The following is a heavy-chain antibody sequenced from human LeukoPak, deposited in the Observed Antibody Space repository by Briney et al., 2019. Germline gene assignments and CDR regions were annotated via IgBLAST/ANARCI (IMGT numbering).Heavy chain of an antibody. D-gene: IGHD2-15*01. CDR3: ARDLFVVAFDY. J-gene: IGHJ4*02. CDR1: GYTFTNYG. Sequence: ASVKVSCKASGYTFTNYGISWVRQAPGQGLEGMGWISAHNCNIKYAQNLQGRVTMTTDTSTSAAYMELRSLRSDDTAVYYCARDLFVVAFDYWGQGTLVTVSS. V-gene: IGHV1-18*01. CDR2: ISAHNCNI.